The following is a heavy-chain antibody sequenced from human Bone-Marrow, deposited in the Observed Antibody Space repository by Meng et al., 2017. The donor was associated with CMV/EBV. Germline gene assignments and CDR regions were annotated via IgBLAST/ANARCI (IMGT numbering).Heavy chain of an antibody. Sequence: ETLSFTCTAPGGSISSYYWSWIRQAPGKGLEWVANIKQDGSEKYYVDSVKVRFTISRDNAKNSLYLQVNSLRAEDTAVYYCARGLDYSYGTSFDYWGQGTLVTVSS. CDR1: GGSISSYY. D-gene: IGHD5-18*01. J-gene: IGHJ4*02. CDR2: IKQDGSEK. V-gene: IGHV3-7*01. CDR3: ARGLDYSYGTSFDY.